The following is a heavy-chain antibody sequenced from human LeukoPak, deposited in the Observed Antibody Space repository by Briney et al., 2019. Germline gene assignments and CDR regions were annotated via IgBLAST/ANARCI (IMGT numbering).Heavy chain of an antibody. D-gene: IGHD2-21*02. CDR3: ARGPSSVVTTG. V-gene: IGHV3-7*01. CDR1: GFTFSSYA. Sequence: GGSLRLSCAASGFTFSSYAMTWVRQAPGKGLEWVTNIKQDGTTKHYVDSVKGRFTISRDNAKRPLYLQMNRLRAEDTALYYCARGPSSVVTTGWGQGTLVVVSS. CDR2: IKQDGTTK. J-gene: IGHJ4*02.